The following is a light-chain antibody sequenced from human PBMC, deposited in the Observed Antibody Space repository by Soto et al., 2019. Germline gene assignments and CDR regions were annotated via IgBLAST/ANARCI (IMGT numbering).Light chain of an antibody. CDR1: QDISNS. Sequence: DIQLTQSPSSMSASVGDRVTITCRASQDISNSLAWLQQRPGKVPKRLIYPAPSLQSGVPSRFSGSRSGTEVTLTISSLQPEDFATYYCLQHKTFPWTFGQGTKVEIK. CDR2: PAP. CDR3: LQHKTFPWT. V-gene: IGKV1-17*03. J-gene: IGKJ1*01.